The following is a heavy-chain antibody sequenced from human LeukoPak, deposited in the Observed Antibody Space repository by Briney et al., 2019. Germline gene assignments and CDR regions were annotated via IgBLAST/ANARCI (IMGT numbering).Heavy chain of an antibody. J-gene: IGHJ4*02. CDR3: AKEDCGGDCYPDY. Sequence: GGSLRLSCAASGFTFSSSAMHWVRQAPGKGLEWVAVISYDGSNKYYADSVKGRFTISRDNSKNTLYLQMNSLRAEDTAVYYCAKEDCGGDCYPDYWGQGTLVTVSS. V-gene: IGHV3-30*04. D-gene: IGHD2-21*02. CDR1: GFTFSSSA. CDR2: ISYDGSNK.